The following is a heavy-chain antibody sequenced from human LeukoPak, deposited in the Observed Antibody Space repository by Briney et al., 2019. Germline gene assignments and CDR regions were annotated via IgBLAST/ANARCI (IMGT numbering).Heavy chain of an antibody. CDR3: ARVSWNWSLDY. J-gene: IGHJ4*02. CDR2: IYYSGST. V-gene: IGHV4-59*01. D-gene: IGHD1-7*01. Sequence: PSETLSLTCTVSGGSISSYYWSWIRQPPGKGLEWIGYIYYSGSTNYNPSLKSRVTISVGTSKNQFSLKLSSVTAADTAVYYCARVSWNWSLDYWGQGTLVTVSS. CDR1: GGSISSYY.